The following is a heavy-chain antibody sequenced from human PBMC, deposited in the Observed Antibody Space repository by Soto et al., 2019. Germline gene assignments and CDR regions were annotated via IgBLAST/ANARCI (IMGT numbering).Heavy chain of an antibody. V-gene: IGHV4-34*01. D-gene: IGHD3-3*01. CDR3: ARVEYYDFWGGYGAYNWFDP. CDR2: INHSGST. Sequence: SETLSLTCAVYGGSFSGYYWSWIRQPPGKWLEWIGEINHSGSTNYNPSLKSRVTISVDTSKNQFSLKLSSVTAADTAVYYCARVEYYDFWGGYGAYNWFDPWGQGTLVT. J-gene: IGHJ5*02. CDR1: GGSFSGYY.